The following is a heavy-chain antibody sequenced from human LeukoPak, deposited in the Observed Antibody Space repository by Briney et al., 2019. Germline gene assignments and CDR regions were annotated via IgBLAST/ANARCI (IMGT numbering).Heavy chain of an antibody. Sequence: GGSLRLSCAASGFTFSSYSMNWVRQAPGKGLEWVSYISSSSSTIYYADSVKGRFTISRDNAKNSLYLQMNSLRAEDTSVYYCAGLYCSSTSCNGDFDYWGQGTLVTVSS. CDR1: GFTFSSYS. D-gene: IGHD2-2*01. CDR2: ISSSSSTI. J-gene: IGHJ4*02. CDR3: AGLYCSSTSCNGDFDY. V-gene: IGHV3-48*01.